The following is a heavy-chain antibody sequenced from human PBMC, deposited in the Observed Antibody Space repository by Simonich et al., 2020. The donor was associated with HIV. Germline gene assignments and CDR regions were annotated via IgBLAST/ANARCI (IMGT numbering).Heavy chain of an antibody. CDR2: IYPGDSDT. J-gene: IGHJ4*02. CDR3: ARTYYYDSSGYYPYFDY. V-gene: IGHV5-51*01. D-gene: IGHD3-22*01. CDR1: GYSFTSYW. Sequence: EVQLVQSGAEVKKPGESLKISCKGSGYSFTSYWIGWVRQMPGKGLEWMWIIYPGDSDTRYSPAFQGPVTSSADKSISTAYLQWSSLKASDTAMYYCARTYYYDSSGYYPYFDYWGQGTLVTVSS.